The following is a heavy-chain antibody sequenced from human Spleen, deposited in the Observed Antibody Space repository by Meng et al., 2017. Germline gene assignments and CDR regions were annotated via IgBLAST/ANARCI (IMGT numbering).Heavy chain of an antibody. Sequence: KVSCKGSGYNFTNHWIGWVRQMPGKGLEWMGIIYPGDSDTRYSPSFQGQVSISADKSISTAYLQWSSLKASDTAMYYCARTLGSYSFQAFDIWGQGTMVTVSS. V-gene: IGHV5-51*01. J-gene: IGHJ3*02. CDR1: GYNFTNHW. CDR2: IYPGDSDT. D-gene: IGHD3-16*01. CDR3: ARTLGSYSFQAFDI.